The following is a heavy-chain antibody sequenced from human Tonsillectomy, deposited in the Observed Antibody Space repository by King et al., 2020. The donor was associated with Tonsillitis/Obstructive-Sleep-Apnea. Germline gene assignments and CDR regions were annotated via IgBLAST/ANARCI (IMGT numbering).Heavy chain of an antibody. V-gene: IGHV4-59*11. CDR2: ISDSGST. J-gene: IGHJ5*02. CDR1: GASISSHY. Sequence: LPLQESGPGLVKPSGTLSLTCTVSGASISSHYWGWIRQPPGKGLEWIGHISDSGSTNYNPSLKSRVTISVDTSKNQFSLKLTSVTAADTAVYYCARGRWDIPGTRFDPWGQGTLVTVSS. D-gene: IGHD1-7*01. CDR3: ARGRWDIPGTRFDP.